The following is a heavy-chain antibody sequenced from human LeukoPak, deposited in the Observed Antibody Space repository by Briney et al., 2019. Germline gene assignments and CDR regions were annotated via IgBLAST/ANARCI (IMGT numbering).Heavy chain of an antibody. J-gene: IGHJ4*02. D-gene: IGHD2-21*02. CDR2: INPSGGST. V-gene: IGHV1-46*01. CDR3: ARDVVVTAHGGDFDY. Sequence: ASVKVSCKASGYTFTSYYMHWVRQAPGQGLEWMGIINPSGGSTSYAHKFHGRVTMTRDTSTSTVYMELSSLRSEDTAVYYCARDVVVTAHGGDFDYWGQGTLVTVSS. CDR1: GYTFTSYY.